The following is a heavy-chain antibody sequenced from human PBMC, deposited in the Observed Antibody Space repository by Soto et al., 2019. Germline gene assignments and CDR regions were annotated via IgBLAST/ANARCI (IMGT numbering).Heavy chain of an antibody. Sequence: GASVKVSCKASGYTFTSYGISWVRQAPGQGLEWMGWISAYNGNTNYAQKLQGRVTMTTDTSTSTAYMELSSLKASDTAMYYCARRGSSGPYYYYGMDVWGQGTTVTVSS. CDR3: ARRGSSGPYYYYGMDV. CDR2: ISAYNGNT. J-gene: IGHJ6*02. V-gene: IGHV1-18*01. D-gene: IGHD6-19*01. CDR1: GYTFTSYG.